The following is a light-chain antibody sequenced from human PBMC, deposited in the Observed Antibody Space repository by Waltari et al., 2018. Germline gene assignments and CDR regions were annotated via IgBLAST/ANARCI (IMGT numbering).Light chain of an antibody. J-gene: IGLJ6*01. V-gene: IGLV1-44*01. CDR3: AAWDDSLNAYNV. CDR2: SNN. Sequence: QSVLTQPPSASGTPGQRVTISCSGSSSNIGSNPVNWYQQLPGTAPKLLIYSNNQRPSGVPDRFSGSKSGTSASLAISGLQSEDEADYYCAAWDDSLNAYNVFGSGTKVTVL. CDR1: SSNIGSNP.